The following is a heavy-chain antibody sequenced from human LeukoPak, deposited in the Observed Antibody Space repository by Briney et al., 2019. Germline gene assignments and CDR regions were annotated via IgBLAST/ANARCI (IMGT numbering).Heavy chain of an antibody. Sequence: SETLSLTCTVSGGSISSGGYYWSWIRQPPGKGLEWIGYIYHSGSTYYNPSLKSRVTISVDTSKNQFSLKLSSVTAADTAVYYCARAPYWFYFDYWGQGTLVTVSS. CDR3: ARAPYWFYFDY. CDR2: IYHSGST. J-gene: IGHJ4*02. CDR1: GGSISSGGYY. D-gene: IGHD2-8*02. V-gene: IGHV4-30-2*05.